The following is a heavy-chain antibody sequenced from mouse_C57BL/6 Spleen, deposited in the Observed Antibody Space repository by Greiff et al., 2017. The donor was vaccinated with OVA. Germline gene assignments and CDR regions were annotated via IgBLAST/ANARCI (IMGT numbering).Heavy chain of an antibody. V-gene: IGHV14-2*01. J-gene: IGHJ4*01. CDR3: AITGNAMDY. D-gene: IGHD4-1*01. CDR1: GFNIKDYY. Sequence: EVQLQQSGAELVKPGASVTLSCTASGFNIKDYYMHWVKQWTEQGLEWIGRIDPEDGATKYAPKFQGLATITADTSSNTAYLQLSSLRSEDTVVYYCAITGNAMDYWGQGASVTVSS. CDR2: IDPEDGAT.